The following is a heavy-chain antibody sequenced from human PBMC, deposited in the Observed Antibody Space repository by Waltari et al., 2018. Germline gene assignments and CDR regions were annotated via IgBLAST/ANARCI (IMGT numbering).Heavy chain of an antibody. J-gene: IGHJ4*02. CDR2: IRYDGSNK. CDR1: GFTFSSSG. CDR3: AKGYFNFWSGYSYYFDY. V-gene: IGHV3-30*02. D-gene: IGHD3-3*01. Sequence: QVQLVESGGGVVQPGGSLRLSCAASGFTFSSSGMHWVRQAPGKGLEWVAFIRYDGSNKYYADSVKGRFTISRDNSKNTLYLQMNSLRAEDTAVYYCAKGYFNFWSGYSYYFDYWGQGTLVTVSS.